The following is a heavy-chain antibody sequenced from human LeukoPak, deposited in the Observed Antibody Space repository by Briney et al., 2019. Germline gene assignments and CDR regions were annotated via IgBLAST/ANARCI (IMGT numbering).Heavy chain of an antibody. CDR1: GFTFSNYC. V-gene: IGHV3-30*02. J-gene: IGHJ6*03. CDR3: AKALTYYYYMDV. Sequence: GGSLRLSCAASGFTFSNYCIHWVRQAPGKGLEWVAFIRYDGSNKYYADSVKGRFTISRDNSKNTLYLQMNSLRAEDTAVYYCAKALTYYYYMDVWGKGITVTVSS. CDR2: IRYDGSNK.